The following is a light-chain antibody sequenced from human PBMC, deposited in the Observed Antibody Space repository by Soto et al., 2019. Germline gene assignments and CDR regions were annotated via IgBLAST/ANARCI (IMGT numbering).Light chain of an antibody. V-gene: IGKV3-20*01. CDR2: GAS. CDR3: QHYGTSWWT. J-gene: IGKJ1*01. Sequence: EIVMTQSPATLSVSPGERATLSCRASQSVSSYLAWYQQKPGQAPRLLISGASGRATGIPVRFSSGGSETDFTLTISSLEPEDFAVYYCQHYGTSWWTFGQGTKVDIK. CDR1: QSVSSY.